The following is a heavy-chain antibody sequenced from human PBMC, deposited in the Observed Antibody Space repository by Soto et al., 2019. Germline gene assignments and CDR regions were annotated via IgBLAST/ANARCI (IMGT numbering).Heavy chain of an antibody. CDR1: GGTFSSYA. D-gene: IGHD1-26*01. Sequence: SVKVSCKASGGTFSSYAISWVRQAPGQGLEWMGGIIPIFGTANYAQKFQGRVTITADESTSTAYMELSSLRSEDTAVYYCASVTSIVGATNDYWGQGTLVTAPQ. V-gene: IGHV1-69*13. CDR2: IIPIFGTA. J-gene: IGHJ4*02. CDR3: ASVTSIVGATNDY.